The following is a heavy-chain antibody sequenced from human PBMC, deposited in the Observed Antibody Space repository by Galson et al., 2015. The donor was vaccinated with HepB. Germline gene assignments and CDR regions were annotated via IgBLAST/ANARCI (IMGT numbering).Heavy chain of an antibody. CDR1: GYTFSSYS. Sequence: SVKVSCKASGYTFSSYSITWVRQAPGQGLEWMGWISPYNRDTNNARKLQGRVTMTTDTFTSTAYMELRSLRSDDTAVYYCARDTGYCSSTSCYSGPKAYYYYGMDVWGQGTTVTVSS. V-gene: IGHV1-18*01. D-gene: IGHD2-2*01. CDR3: ARDTGYCSSTSCYSGPKAYYYYGMDV. J-gene: IGHJ6*02. CDR2: ISPYNRDT.